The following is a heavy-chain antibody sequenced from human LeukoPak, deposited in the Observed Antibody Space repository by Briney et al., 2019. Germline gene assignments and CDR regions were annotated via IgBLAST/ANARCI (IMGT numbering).Heavy chain of an antibody. CDR1: GYTFTSYG. CDR2: IIPIFGTA. J-gene: IGHJ5*02. Sequence: GASVKVSCKASGYTFTSYGISWVRQAPGQGLEWMGGIIPIFGTANYAQKFQGRVTITADESTSTAYMELSSLRSEDTAVYYCARGRYYYDSSGYLWFDPWGQGTLVTVSS. V-gene: IGHV1-69*13. CDR3: ARGRYYYDSSGYLWFDP. D-gene: IGHD3-22*01.